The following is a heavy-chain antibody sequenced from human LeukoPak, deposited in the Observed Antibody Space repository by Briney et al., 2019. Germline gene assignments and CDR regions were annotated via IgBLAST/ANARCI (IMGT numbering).Heavy chain of an antibody. V-gene: IGHV4-59*01. CDR1: GGSISSYY. J-gene: IGHJ4*02. D-gene: IGHD6-19*01. CDR2: IYYSGKT. CDR3: ARDLRSSSGWYDPLGY. Sequence: PSETLSLTCTVSGGSISSYYWSWIRQPPGKGLEWIGYIYYSGKTNYNPSLKSRVTISVDTSKNQFSLKLSSVTAADTAVYYCARDLRSSSGWYDPLGYWGQGTLVTVSS.